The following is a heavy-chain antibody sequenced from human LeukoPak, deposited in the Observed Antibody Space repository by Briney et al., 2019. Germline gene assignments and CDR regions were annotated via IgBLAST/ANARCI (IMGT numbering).Heavy chain of an antibody. V-gene: IGHV1-18*01. Sequence: ASVKVSCKACGYTFTSYGISWVRQAPGQGLEWMGWISGYNGYTNYAQKLQGRVTMTTDTSTSTAYMELRSLRSDDTAVYYCARMMTPRHYYDRSGYYYGAFDIWGQGTMVTVSS. CDR3: ARMMTPRHYYDRSGYYYGAFDI. D-gene: IGHD3-22*01. J-gene: IGHJ3*02. CDR1: GYTFTSYG. CDR2: ISGYNGYT.